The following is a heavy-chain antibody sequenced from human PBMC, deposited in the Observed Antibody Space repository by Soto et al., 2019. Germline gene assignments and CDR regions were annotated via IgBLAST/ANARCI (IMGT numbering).Heavy chain of an antibody. CDR1: GYTFTSYG. CDR2: ISAYNGNT. V-gene: IGHV1-18*01. D-gene: IGHD1-26*01. Sequence: QVQLVQSGAEVKKPGASVKVSCKASGYTFTSYGISWVRQAPGQGLEWMGWISAYNGNTNYAQKLQGRVTMTTDTSTSTADMELRSLRSDDTAVYYCARVRTLVGATKAAFDIWGQGTMVTVSS. J-gene: IGHJ3*02. CDR3: ARVRTLVGATKAAFDI.